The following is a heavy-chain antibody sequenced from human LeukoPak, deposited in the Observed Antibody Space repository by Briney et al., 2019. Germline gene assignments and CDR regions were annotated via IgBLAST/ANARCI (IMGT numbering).Heavy chain of an antibody. CDR3: AKWKYSNSGIDDY. Sequence: GGSLRLSCAASGFTFSSYAMSWVRQVPGKGLERVSVISGSGDNTYYADSVKGRFTISRDNSKNMLYLQMNSLRAEDTAVYYCAKWKYSNSGIDDYWGQGTLVTVSS. CDR2: ISGSGDNT. V-gene: IGHV3-23*01. J-gene: IGHJ4*02. CDR1: GFTFSSYA. D-gene: IGHD6-6*01.